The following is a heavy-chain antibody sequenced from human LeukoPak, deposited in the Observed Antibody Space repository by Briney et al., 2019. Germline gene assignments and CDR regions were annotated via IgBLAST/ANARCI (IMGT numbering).Heavy chain of an antibody. D-gene: IGHD3-9*01. V-gene: IGHV1-69*06. Sequence: ASVKVSCKAPGGTFSSYAISWVRQAPGQGLEWMGGIIPIFGTANYAQKFQGRVTITADKSTSTAYMELSSLRSEDTAVYYCARDSSDYDILTGYPRFDYWGQGTLVTVSS. CDR2: IIPIFGTA. CDR3: ARDSSDYDILTGYPRFDY. J-gene: IGHJ4*02. CDR1: GGTFSSYA.